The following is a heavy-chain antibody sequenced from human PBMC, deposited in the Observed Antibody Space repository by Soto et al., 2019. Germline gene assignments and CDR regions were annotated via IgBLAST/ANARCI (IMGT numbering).Heavy chain of an antibody. J-gene: IGHJ2*01. Sequence: ASVKVSCKASGYTFTSYDINWVRQATGQGLEWMGWMNPNSGNTGYAQKFQGRVTMTRNTSISTAHMELSSLRSEDTAVYYCAGGRGGITMVRGVIKGDWYFDLWGRGTLVTVSS. CDR1: GYTFTSYD. D-gene: IGHD3-10*01. CDR3: AGGRGGITMVRGVIKGDWYFDL. CDR2: MNPNSGNT. V-gene: IGHV1-8*01.